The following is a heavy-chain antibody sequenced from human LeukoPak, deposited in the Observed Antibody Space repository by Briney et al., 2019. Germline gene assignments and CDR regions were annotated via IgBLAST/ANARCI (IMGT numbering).Heavy chain of an antibody. CDR3: ASNSNRAGGY. CDR2: ISGNNGNI. J-gene: IGHJ4*02. CDR1: GFTFSIYG. D-gene: IGHD2-21*01. Sequence: GGSLRLSCAASGFTFSIYGMNWVRQAPGKGLEWVSYISGNNGNICYADSVKGRFTISRDNAKNSLYLQMNSLRAEDTAVYYCASNSNRAGGYWGQGTLVTVSS. V-gene: IGHV3-48*04.